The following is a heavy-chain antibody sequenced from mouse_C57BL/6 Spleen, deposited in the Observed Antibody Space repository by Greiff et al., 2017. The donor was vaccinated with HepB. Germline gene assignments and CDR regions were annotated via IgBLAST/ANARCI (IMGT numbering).Heavy chain of an antibody. CDR1: GYTFTDYN. CDR3: ARKGAITTVVAHWYFDG. D-gene: IGHD1-1*01. J-gene: IGHJ1*03. V-gene: IGHV1-18*01. CDR2: INPNNGGT. Sequence: EVQLQQSGPELVKPGASVKIPCKASGYTFTDYNMDWVKQSHGKSLEWIGDINPNNGGTIYNQKFKGKATLTVDKSSSTAYMELRSLTSEDTAVYYCARKGAITTVVAHWYFDGWGTGTTVTVS.